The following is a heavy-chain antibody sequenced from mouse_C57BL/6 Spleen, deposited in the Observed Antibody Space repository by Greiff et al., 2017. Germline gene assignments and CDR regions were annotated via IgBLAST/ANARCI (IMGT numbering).Heavy chain of an antibody. Sequence: EVQVVESGGGLVQPKGSLKLSCAASGFTFNTYAMHWVRQAPGKGLEWVARIRNKSSNYATYYTDSVKDRFTISRDDSQIMLYLQMNNLKTEDNAGYYCVRGENYYGSISVYYFDFWGQGTTLTVSS. D-gene: IGHD1-1*01. CDR3: VRGENYYGSISVYYFDF. CDR2: IRNKSSNYAT. J-gene: IGHJ2*01. CDR1: GFTFNTYA. V-gene: IGHV10-3*01.